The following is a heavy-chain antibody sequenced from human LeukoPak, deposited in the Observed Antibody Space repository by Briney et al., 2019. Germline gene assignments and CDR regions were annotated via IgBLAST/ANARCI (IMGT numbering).Heavy chain of an antibody. Sequence: PSETLSLTCTVSGGSIRSYYWDWLRQPPGKGLEWIGYISYSGTTSYNPSLKSRVTISADTSKNQFSLKLSSVTAADTAVYYCASRKTLVGSTGYWGQGALVTVSS. V-gene: IGHV4-59*08. CDR2: ISYSGTT. D-gene: IGHD1-26*01. CDR3: ASRKTLVGSTGY. J-gene: IGHJ4*02. CDR1: GGSIRSYY.